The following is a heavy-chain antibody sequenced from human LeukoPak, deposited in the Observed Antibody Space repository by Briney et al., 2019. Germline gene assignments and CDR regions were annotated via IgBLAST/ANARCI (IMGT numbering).Heavy chain of an antibody. CDR3: ARVEGGTIFGVVIYYYYGMDV. D-gene: IGHD3-3*01. J-gene: IGHJ6*02. CDR2: INAGNGNT. CDR1: GYTFTSYA. Sequence: GASVKVSCKASGYTFTSYAMHWVRQAPGQRLEWMGWINAGNGNTKYSQKFQGRVTITRDTSASTAYMELSSLRSEDTAVYYCARVEGGTIFGVVIYYYYGMDVWGQGTTVTVSS. V-gene: IGHV1-3*01.